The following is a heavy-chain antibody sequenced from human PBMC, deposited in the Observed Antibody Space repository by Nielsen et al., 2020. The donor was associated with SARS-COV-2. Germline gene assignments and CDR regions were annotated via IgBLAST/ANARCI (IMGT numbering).Heavy chain of an antibody. V-gene: IGHV3-15*01. CDR2: IKSKTDGGTT. J-gene: IGHJ3*02. CDR3: TTKSSDGIVGARGAFDI. CDR1: GFTFSNAW. D-gene: IGHD1-26*01. Sequence: GESLKISCAASGFTFSNAWMSWVRQAPGKGLEWVGRIKSKTDGGTTDYAAPVKGRFTISRDDSKNTLYLQMNSLKTEDTAVYYCTTKSSDGIVGARGAFDIWGQGTMVTVSS.